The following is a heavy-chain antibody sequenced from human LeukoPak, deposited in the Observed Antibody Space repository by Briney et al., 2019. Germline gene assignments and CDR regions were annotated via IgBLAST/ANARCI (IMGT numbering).Heavy chain of an antibody. J-gene: IGHJ4*02. V-gene: IGHV3-66*01. CDR1: GFTVSSNY. CDR3: ARVPIGELTPFFDY. Sequence: GGSLRLSCAASGFTVSSNYMSWVRQAPGKGLEWVSVIYSGGSTYYADSVKGRFTISRDNSKNTLYLQMNSLRAEDTAVYYCARVPIGELTPFFDYWGQGTLVTVSS. CDR2: IYSGGST. D-gene: IGHD3-10*01.